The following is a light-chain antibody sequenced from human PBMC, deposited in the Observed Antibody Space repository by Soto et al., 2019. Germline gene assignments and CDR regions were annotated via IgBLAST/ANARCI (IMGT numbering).Light chain of an antibody. Sequence: QSALTQPRSVSGSPGQSVTISCTGTSSDVGGYNDVSWYQQHPGKAPKLMIYDVSKRPSGVPDRFSGSKSGNTASLTISGLQAEDEADYYCCSYAGSWRVFGGGTKLTVL. CDR3: CSYAGSWRV. CDR2: DVS. CDR1: SSDVGGYND. V-gene: IGLV2-11*01. J-gene: IGLJ2*01.